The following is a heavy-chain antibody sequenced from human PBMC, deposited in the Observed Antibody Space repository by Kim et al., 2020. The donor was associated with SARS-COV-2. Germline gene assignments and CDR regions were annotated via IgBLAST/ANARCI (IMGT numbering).Heavy chain of an antibody. CDR2: ISGSGGST. CDR1: GFTFSSYA. CDR3: AKDYSPGGYRFFKYGMDV. D-gene: IGHD1-1*01. Sequence: GGSLRLSCAASGFTFSSYAMSWVRQAPGKGLEWVSAISGSGGSTYYADSVKGRFTISRDNSKNTLYLQMNSLRAEDTAVYYCAKDYSPGGYRFFKYGMDVWGQGTTVTVSS. J-gene: IGHJ6*02. V-gene: IGHV3-23*01.